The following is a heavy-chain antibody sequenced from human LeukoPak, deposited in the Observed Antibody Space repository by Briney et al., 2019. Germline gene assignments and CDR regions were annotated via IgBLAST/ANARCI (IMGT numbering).Heavy chain of an antibody. CDR3: ARAPEFSSGWLLDY. Sequence: SETLSLTCTVSGGSISSRSYYWSWIRQPAEKGLEWIGRIYISGSTNYNPSLKSRVTMSVDTSKNQFSLKLSSVTAADTAMYYCARAPEFSSGWLLDYWGQGTLVTVSS. CDR1: GGSISSRSYY. V-gene: IGHV4-61*02. J-gene: IGHJ4*02. CDR2: IYISGST. D-gene: IGHD6-19*01.